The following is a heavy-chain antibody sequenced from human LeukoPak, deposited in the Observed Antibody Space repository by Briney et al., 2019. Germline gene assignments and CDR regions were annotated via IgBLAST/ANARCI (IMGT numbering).Heavy chain of an antibody. V-gene: IGHV4-61*05. CDR3: ARGDILTGYGYVY. J-gene: IGHJ4*02. CDR2: IYYSGST. CDR1: GGPISSSSYY. Sequence: ETLSLTCTVSGGPISSSSYYWGWIRQPPGKGLEWIGYIYYSGSTSYNPSLKSRVTISVDTSKNQFSLKLSSVTAADTAVYYCARGDILTGYGYVYWGQGTLVTVSS. D-gene: IGHD3-9*01.